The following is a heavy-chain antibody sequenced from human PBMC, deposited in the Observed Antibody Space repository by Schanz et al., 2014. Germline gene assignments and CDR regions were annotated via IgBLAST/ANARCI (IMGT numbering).Heavy chain of an antibody. D-gene: IGHD5-18*01. J-gene: IGHJ4*02. CDR3: ARGGADSAMAHEY. Sequence: QVQLVESGGGLVKPGGSLRLSCAASGFTFSDYYMSWVRQAPGKGLEWVSYISSVGISKYYADPVKGRFTISRDSAKNSLYLQMNSLRAEDTAVYYCARGGADSAMAHEYWGRGTLVTVSS. V-gene: IGHV3-11*01. CDR1: GFTFSDYY. CDR2: ISSVGISK.